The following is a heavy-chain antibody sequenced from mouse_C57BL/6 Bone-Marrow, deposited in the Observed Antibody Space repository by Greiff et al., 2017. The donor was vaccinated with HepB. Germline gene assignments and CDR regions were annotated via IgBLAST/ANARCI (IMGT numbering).Heavy chain of an antibody. V-gene: IGHV7-1*01. D-gene: IGHD2-5*01. CDR1: GFTFSDFY. Sequence: EVKVVESGGGLVQSGRSLRLSCATSGFTFSDFYMEWVRQAPGKGLEWIAASRNKANDYTTEYSASVKGRFIVSRDTSQSILYLQMNALRAEDTAIYYCARDAYYSNYEDYAMDYWGQGTSVTVSS. CDR3: ARDAYYSNYEDYAMDY. CDR2: SRNKANDYTT. J-gene: IGHJ4*01.